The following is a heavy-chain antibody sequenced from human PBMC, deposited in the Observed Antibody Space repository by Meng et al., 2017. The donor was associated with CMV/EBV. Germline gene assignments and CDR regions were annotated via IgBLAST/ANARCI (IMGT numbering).Heavy chain of an antibody. CDR3: ARNLSPRTLRFLEWLPTGGWVDY. Sequence: GESLKISCAASGFTFSSYWMSWVRQAPGKGLEWVANIKQDGSEKYYVDSVKGRFTISRDNAKNSLYLQMNSLRAEDTAVYYCARNLSPRTLRFLEWLPTGGWVDYWGQGTLVTVSS. D-gene: IGHD3-3*01. CDR1: GFTFSSYW. V-gene: IGHV3-7*01. CDR2: IKQDGSEK. J-gene: IGHJ4*02.